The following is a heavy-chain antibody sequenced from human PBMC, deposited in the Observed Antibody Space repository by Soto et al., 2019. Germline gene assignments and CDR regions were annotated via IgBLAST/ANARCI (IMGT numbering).Heavy chain of an antibody. D-gene: IGHD2-15*01. V-gene: IGHV5-51*01. CDR3: AILFSGGSPSANWTVP. J-gene: IGHJ5*02. CDR2: IYPGDSDT. CDR1: GYSFTSYW. Sequence: GEYLRIWCKGSGYSFTSYWIGWVRQMPGKGLEWMGIIYPGDSDTRYSPSFQGQVTISADKSISTAYLQWSSLKASDTAMYYCAILFSGGSPSANWTVPRGPGTLVTVS.